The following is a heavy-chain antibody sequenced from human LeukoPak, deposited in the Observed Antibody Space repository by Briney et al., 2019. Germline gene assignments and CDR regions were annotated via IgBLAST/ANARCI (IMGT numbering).Heavy chain of an antibody. CDR2: ITWNSDAI. J-gene: IGHJ4*02. D-gene: IGHD6-19*01. Sequence: PGGSLRLSCAASGFTFDHYAMHWVRQAPGKGLEWVSGITWNSDAIGYADSVKGRFTISRDNAKNSLHLQMQSLRPEDTAFYYCATNPPGIAVAGNGNFDNWGQGTLVTVSS. CDR1: GFTFDHYA. CDR3: ATNPPGIAVAGNGNFDN. V-gene: IGHV3-9*01.